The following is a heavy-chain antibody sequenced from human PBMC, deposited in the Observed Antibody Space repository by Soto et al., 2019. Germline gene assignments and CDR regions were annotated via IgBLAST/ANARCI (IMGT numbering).Heavy chain of an antibody. CDR3: ARGSYYYDSSGYYHD. D-gene: IGHD3-22*01. J-gene: IGHJ4*02. Sequence: TSETLSLTCTVSGGSISSGDYYWSWIRQPPGKGLGWIGSIYYSGSTYYNPSLKSRVTISVDTSKNQFSLKLSSVTAADTAVYYCARGSYYYDSSGYYHDWGQGSLVTVSS. CDR1: GGSISSGDYY. V-gene: IGHV4-30-4*01. CDR2: IYYSGST.